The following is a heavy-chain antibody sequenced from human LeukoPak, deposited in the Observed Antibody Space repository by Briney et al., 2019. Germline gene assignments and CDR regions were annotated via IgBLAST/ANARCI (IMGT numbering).Heavy chain of an antibody. CDR2: IYHSGST. J-gene: IGHJ5*02. CDR1: GGSISSGSYY. D-gene: IGHD2-15*01. V-gene: IGHV4-61*10. Sequence: SETLSLTCTVSGGSISSGSYYWSWIRQPAGKGLEWIGEIYHSGSTNYNPSLKSRVTISVDKSKNQFSLKLSSVTAADTAVYYCASSYCSGGSCPRGWFDPWGQGTLVTVSS. CDR3: ASSYCSGGSCPRGWFDP.